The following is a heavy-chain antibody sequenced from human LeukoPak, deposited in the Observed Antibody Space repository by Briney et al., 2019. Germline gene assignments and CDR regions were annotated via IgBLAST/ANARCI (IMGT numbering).Heavy chain of an antibody. D-gene: IGHD1-26*01. CDR3: TRDGGSFCDFDY. J-gene: IGHJ4*02. CDR1: GFSFRNYA. Sequence: GGPLGLSCVASGFSFRNYAIHWVRQAPGKGLEYVSVINTDGRITYYADSVKGRFTISRDNSKNTVHLQMGSLRGEDMAVYYCTRDGGSFCDFDYWGQGALVTVSS. CDR2: INTDGRIT. V-gene: IGHV3-64*02.